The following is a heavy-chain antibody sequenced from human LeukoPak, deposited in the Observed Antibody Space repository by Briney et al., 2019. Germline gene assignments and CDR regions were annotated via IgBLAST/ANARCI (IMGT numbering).Heavy chain of an antibody. D-gene: IGHD3-3*01. Sequence: GGSLRLSCAASGFTFSSYAMSWVRQAPGKGLEWVSAISGSGGSTYYADSEKGRFTISRDNSKNTLYLQMNSLRAEDTAVYYCAKELDFWSGYYYYGMDVWGQGTTVTVSS. V-gene: IGHV3-23*01. CDR2: ISGSGGST. J-gene: IGHJ6*02. CDR3: AKELDFWSGYYYYGMDV. CDR1: GFTFSSYA.